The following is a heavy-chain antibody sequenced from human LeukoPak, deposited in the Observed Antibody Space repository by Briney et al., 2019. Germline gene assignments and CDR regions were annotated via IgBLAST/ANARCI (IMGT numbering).Heavy chain of an antibody. CDR1: GFTFSSYA. V-gene: IGHV3-30*04. Sequence: SGGSLKLCCAASGFTFSSYAMHWVRQAPGKGLEWVAVISYDGSNKYYADSVKGRFTISRDNSKNTLYLQMNSLRDEDTAVYYCAREPGYDSSGYSRFDSWGQGTLVTVSS. D-gene: IGHD3-22*01. CDR3: AREPGYDSSGYSRFDS. CDR2: ISYDGSNK. J-gene: IGHJ4*02.